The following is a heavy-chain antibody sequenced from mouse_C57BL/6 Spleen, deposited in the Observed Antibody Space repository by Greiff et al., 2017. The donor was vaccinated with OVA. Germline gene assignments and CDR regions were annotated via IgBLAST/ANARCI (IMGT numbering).Heavy chain of an antibody. CDR3: ARASASVAMDY. J-gene: IGHJ4*01. V-gene: IGHV1-55*01. Sequence: QVQLQQPGAELVKPGASVKMSCTASGYTFTSYWITWVKQRPGQGLEWIGDIYPGSGSTNYTEKFKSKATLTVATSSSTAYMQRSSLTSEDAAVYDYARASASVAMDYWGQGTSGTVSS. CDR2: IYPGSGST. CDR1: GYTFTSYW. D-gene: IGHD3-3*01.